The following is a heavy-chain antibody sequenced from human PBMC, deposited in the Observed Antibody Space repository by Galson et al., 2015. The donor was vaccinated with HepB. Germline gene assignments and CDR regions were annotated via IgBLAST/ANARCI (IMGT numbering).Heavy chain of an antibody. J-gene: IGHJ6*02. D-gene: IGHD3-10*01. CDR1: GYTFTSYG. V-gene: IGHV1-18*04. CDR2: ISAYNGNT. CDR3: ARGGLWFGELFRYYGMDV. Sequence: SVKVSCKASGYTFTSYGISWVRQAPGQGLEWMGWISAYNGNTNYAQKLQGKVTMTTDTSTSTAYMELRSLRSDDTAVYYCARGGLWFGELFRYYGMDVWGQGTLVTVSS.